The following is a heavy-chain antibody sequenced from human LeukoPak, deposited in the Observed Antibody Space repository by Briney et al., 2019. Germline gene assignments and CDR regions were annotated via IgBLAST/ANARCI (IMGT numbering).Heavy chain of an antibody. D-gene: IGHD3-3*01. CDR1: GGSINTNTFF. Sequence: SETLSLTCGVSGGSINTNTFFWGWIRQPPGKGLEWIGNVFYSGNTLYNPSLKSRVTMSIDTSKSQFSLSLSSVTAADTATYWCVRQSRIFGVTRPGYMDVWGKGIMVSVSS. J-gene: IGHJ6*03. V-gene: IGHV4-39*01. CDR2: VFYSGNT. CDR3: VRQSRIFGVTRPGYMDV.